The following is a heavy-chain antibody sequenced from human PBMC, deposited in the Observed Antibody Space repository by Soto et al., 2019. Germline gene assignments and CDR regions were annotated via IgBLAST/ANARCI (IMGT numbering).Heavy chain of an antibody. D-gene: IGHD5-12*01. CDR2: IGYDGTNT. J-gene: IGHJ4*02. V-gene: IGHV3-33*01. CDR1: GFTFSDYG. CDR3: ARDERPDGYNYRFDY. Sequence: PGGSLRLSCAASGFTFSDYGMHWVRQAPGKGLEWVAIIGYDGTNTYYADSVKGRFTISRDNSKNTLYLQMNSLRAEDTALYYCARDERPDGYNYRFDYWGQGTWSPS.